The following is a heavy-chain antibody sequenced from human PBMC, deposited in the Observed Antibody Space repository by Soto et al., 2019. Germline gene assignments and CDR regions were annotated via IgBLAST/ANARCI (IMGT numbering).Heavy chain of an antibody. J-gene: IGHJ4*02. Sequence: QVQLVESGGGVVQPGRSLRLSCAASGFTFSSYGMHWVRQAPGKGLEWVAVISYDGSNKYYADSVKGRFTISRDNSKNTLYLQMNSLRAEDTAVYYCAKDSAGVVVAATRAPDYWGQGTLVTVSS. CDR1: GFTFSSYG. CDR2: ISYDGSNK. D-gene: IGHD2-15*01. V-gene: IGHV3-30*18. CDR3: AKDSAGVVVAATRAPDY.